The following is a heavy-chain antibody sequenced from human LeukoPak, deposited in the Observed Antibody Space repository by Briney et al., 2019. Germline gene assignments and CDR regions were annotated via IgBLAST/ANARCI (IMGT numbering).Heavy chain of an antibody. Sequence: SQTLSLTCTVSGGSISSGDYYWSWIRQPPGRGLEWIGYVYYSGSTNYNPSLKSRVTISVDTSKKQFSLKLSSATAADTAVYYCARVLDLSKRGLDAFDIWGQGTMVTVSS. V-gene: IGHV4-61*08. CDR2: VYYSGST. J-gene: IGHJ3*02. CDR1: GGSISSGDYY. D-gene: IGHD3-16*01. CDR3: ARVLDLSKRGLDAFDI.